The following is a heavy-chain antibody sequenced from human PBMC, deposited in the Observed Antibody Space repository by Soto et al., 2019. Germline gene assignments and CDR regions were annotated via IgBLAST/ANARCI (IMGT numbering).Heavy chain of an antibody. D-gene: IGHD5-12*01. J-gene: IGHJ3*02. CDR1: GGSISSDY. CDR2: IYSRGNT. CDR3: ARGRPCDGYNSGHSDFEI. V-gene: IGHV4-59*01. Sequence: SGTLCVTWTVSGGSISSDYWSWIRQSPGKGLEWIGYIYSRGNTNYNPSLKSRVTISVDTSKTHFSLNLSSVTAADTAVYYCARGRPCDGYNSGHSDFEICVQRTMVTVSS.